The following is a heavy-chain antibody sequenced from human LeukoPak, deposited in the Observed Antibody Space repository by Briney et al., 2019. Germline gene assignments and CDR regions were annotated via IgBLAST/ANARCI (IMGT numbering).Heavy chain of an antibody. CDR2: MNPNSGNT. V-gene: IGHV1-8*03. J-gene: IGHJ4*02. CDR1: GYTFTSYD. Sequence: ASVKVSCKASGYTFTSYDINWVRQATGQGLEWMGWMNPNSGNTGYAQKFQGRVTITRNTSISTAYMELSSLRSEDTAVYYCARRVLPYYFDYWGQGTLVTVSS. CDR3: ARRVLPYYFDY. D-gene: IGHD3-10*01.